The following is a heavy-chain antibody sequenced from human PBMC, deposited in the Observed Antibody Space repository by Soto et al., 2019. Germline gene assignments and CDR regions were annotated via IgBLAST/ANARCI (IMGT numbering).Heavy chain of an antibody. D-gene: IGHD5-18*01. CDR3: ARHGYSYGGDYYYYGMDV. V-gene: IGHV5-51*01. CDR2: IYPGDSDT. Sequence: GESLKISCKGSGYSFTSYWIGWVRQMPGKGLEWMGIIYPGDSDTRYSPSFQGQVTISADKSISTAYLQWSSLKASDTAMYYCARHGYSYGGDYYYYGMDVWGQGTTVTVS. CDR1: GYSFTSYW. J-gene: IGHJ6*02.